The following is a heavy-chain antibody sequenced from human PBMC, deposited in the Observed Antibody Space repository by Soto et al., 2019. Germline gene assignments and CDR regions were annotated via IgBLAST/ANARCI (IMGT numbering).Heavy chain of an antibody. J-gene: IGHJ5*02. V-gene: IGHV1-18*01. CDR2: ISAYNGNT. D-gene: IGHD4-17*01. CDR3: ARVDYGDYFLMGWFDP. CDR1: GYTFTSYG. Sequence: QVQLVQSGAEVKKPGASVKVSCKASGYTFTSYGISWVRQAPGQGLEWMGWISAYNGNTNYAQKLQGRFTMTTDTSTSTAYMELRSRRSDDTAVYYCARVDYGDYFLMGWFDPWGQGTLVTVSS.